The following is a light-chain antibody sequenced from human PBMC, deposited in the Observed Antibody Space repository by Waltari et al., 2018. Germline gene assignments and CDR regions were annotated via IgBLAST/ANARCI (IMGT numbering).Light chain of an antibody. V-gene: IGLV2-14*03. J-gene: IGLJ2*01. CDR2: GVT. CDR1: SSDVGGPNF. Sequence: QSALTQPASVSGSPGQSITISCTAPSSDVGGPNFVSWYQQHPGKAPKLIIFGVTNRPSGISDRFSGSKSGNTASLTISGLQAEDEGDYYCSSYRSSAIVVFGGGTKLSVL. CDR3: SSYRSSAIVV.